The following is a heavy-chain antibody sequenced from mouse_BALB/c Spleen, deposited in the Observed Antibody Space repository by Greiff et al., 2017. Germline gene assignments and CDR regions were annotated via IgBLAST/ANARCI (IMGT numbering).Heavy chain of an antibody. J-gene: IGHJ4*01. CDR1: GFTFSSYT. V-gene: IGHV5-9*03. CDR2: ISSGGGNT. Sequence: EVQLVESGGGLVKPGGSLKLSCAASGFTFSSYTMSWVRQTPEKRLEWVATISSGGGNTYYPDSVKGRFTISRDNAKNNLYLQMSSLRSEDTALYYCARGDAMDYWGQGTSVTVSS. CDR3: ARGDAMDY.